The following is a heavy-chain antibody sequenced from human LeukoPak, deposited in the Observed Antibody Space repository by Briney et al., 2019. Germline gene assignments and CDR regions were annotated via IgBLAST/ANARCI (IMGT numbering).Heavy chain of an antibody. Sequence: GGSLRLSCAASGFTFSSYAMHWVRQAPGKGLEWVAVISYDGSNKYYADSVKGRFTISRDNSKNTLYLQMNSLRPEDTAVYYCAKIAIPHFDYWGQGTLVTVSS. D-gene: IGHD2-21*01. CDR2: ISYDGSNK. V-gene: IGHV3-30*04. CDR3: AKIAIPHFDY. CDR1: GFTFSSYA. J-gene: IGHJ4*02.